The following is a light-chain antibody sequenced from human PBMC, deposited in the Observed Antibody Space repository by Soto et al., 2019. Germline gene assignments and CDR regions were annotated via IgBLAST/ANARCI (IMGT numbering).Light chain of an antibody. CDR2: ATY. Sequence: EIVVTQSPATLSVSPGETATLSCGASQSVGSNFAWYQQKPGQAPRLLIFATYTRATCDPARFSGSGSGTEFTLTISSLQSEDFAVYYCQQYGDWPLTFGGGAKVEIE. CDR1: QSVGSN. V-gene: IGKV3-15*01. CDR3: QQYGDWPLT. J-gene: IGKJ4*01.